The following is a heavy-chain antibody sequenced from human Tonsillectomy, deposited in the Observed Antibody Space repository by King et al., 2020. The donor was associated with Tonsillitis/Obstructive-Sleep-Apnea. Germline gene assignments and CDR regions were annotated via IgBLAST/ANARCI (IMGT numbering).Heavy chain of an antibody. CDR3: ARHQGSVTYLVGGYCPD. Sequence: QLLQSGAEVKKPGESLKISCTGSGYSFTRNWIGWVRQMPGKGLEWMGIIYPGDSDTRYSPSFQGQVTISADKSNSTASLQCRSLKASDTAMYYCARHQGSVTYLVGGYCPDWGQGTLVTVSS. V-gene: IGHV5-51*01. CDR2: IYPGDSDT. D-gene: IGHD1-26*01. J-gene: IGHJ4*02. CDR1: GYSFTRNW.